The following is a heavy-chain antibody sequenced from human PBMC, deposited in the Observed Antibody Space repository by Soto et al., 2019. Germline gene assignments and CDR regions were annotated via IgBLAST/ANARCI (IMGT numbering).Heavy chain of an antibody. Sequence: QVTLKESGPVLVKPTEPLTLTCTVSGFSLSNARMGVSWSREPPGKALEWLAHIFSNDEKSDTTSPKTRLTNYKDTSKSQVVLTMTNMDPVDTATYYCARINDGRLLGASDYWGQGTRVTVSS. D-gene: IGHD1-1*01. V-gene: IGHV2-26*01. CDR3: ARINDGRLLGASDY. CDR1: GFSLSNARMG. J-gene: IGHJ4*02. CDR2: IFSNDEK.